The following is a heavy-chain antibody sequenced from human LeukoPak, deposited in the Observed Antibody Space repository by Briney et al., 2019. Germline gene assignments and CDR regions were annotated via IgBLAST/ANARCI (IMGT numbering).Heavy chain of an antibody. CDR1: GFTFSNFW. CDR3: AKDLSSIAAPAPPDY. CDR2: IDNDGSST. D-gene: IGHD6-6*01. J-gene: IGHJ4*02. V-gene: IGHV3-74*01. Sequence: GGSLRLSCAVSGFTFSNFWIHWVRQAPGKGLVWVSRIDNDGSSTSYADSVKGRFTISRDNAKNTLYLQMNSLRAEDTAVYYCAKDLSSIAAPAPPDYWGQGTLVTVSS.